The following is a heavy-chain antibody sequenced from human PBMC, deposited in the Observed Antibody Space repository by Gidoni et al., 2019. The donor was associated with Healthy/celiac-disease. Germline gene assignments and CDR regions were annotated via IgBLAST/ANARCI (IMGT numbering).Heavy chain of an antibody. D-gene: IGHD6-19*01. CDR3: ARVGRPYSSGSHFDY. Sequence: QVQLVESGGGVVQPGRSLRLSCAASGFTFSSYAMHWVRQAPGKGLEWVAVISYDGSNKYYADSVKGRFTISRDNSKNTLYLQMNSLRAEDTAVYYCARVGRPYSSGSHFDYWGQGTLVTVSS. CDR2: ISYDGSNK. J-gene: IGHJ4*02. V-gene: IGHV3-30-3*01. CDR1: GFTFSSYA.